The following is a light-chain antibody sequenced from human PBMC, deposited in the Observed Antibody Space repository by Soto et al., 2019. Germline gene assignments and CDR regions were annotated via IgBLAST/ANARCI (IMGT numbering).Light chain of an antibody. J-gene: IGKJ4*01. CDR3: QQRSNWPLT. CDR2: DAS. CDR1: QSVSSY. Sequence: EIVLTQSPATLSLSPGERATLSCRASQSVSSYLAWYQQKPGQAPRLLIYDASNRPTGIPGRFSGSGSGTDFPLTISSLESEDFAIYYCQQRSNWPLTFGGGTKVEIK. V-gene: IGKV3-11*01.